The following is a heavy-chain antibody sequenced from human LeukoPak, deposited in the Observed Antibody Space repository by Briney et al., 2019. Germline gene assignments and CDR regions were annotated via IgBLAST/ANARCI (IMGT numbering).Heavy chain of an antibody. CDR1: GFTFSSYG. V-gene: IGHV3-30*18. Sequence: QTGGSQRLSCAASGFTFSSYGMHWVRQAPGKGREWVAVISYDGSNKYYADSVKGRFTISRDNSKNTMYLQMNSLRAEDTAVYYCAKDLHYYASSGYYFRPDYWGQGTLVTVSS. CDR2: ISYDGSNK. CDR3: AKDLHYYASSGYYFRPDY. D-gene: IGHD3-22*01. J-gene: IGHJ4*02.